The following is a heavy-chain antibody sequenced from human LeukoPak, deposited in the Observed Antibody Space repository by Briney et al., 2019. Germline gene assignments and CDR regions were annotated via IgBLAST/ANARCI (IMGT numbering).Heavy chain of an antibody. D-gene: IGHD6-19*01. CDR3: ASLLSGYSSGWYNLYYYYGMDV. J-gene: IGHJ6*02. CDR2: ISSSSSYI. CDR1: GFTFGTYS. V-gene: IGHV3-21*01. Sequence: NSGGSLRLSCAASGFTFGTYSMNWVRQAPGKGLEWVSSISSSSSYIYYADSVKGRFTISRDNAKNSLFLQMSSLRAEDTAVYYCASLLSGYSSGWYNLYYYYGMDVWGQGTTVTVSS.